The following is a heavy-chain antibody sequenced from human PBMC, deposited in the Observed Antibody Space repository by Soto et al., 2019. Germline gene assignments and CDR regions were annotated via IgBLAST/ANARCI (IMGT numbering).Heavy chain of an antibody. J-gene: IGHJ6*02. CDR1: GFTFSGSA. V-gene: IGHV3-73*01. CDR3: TSYTDSSGYYYYYGMDV. D-gene: IGHD3-22*01. Sequence: EVQLVESGGGLVQPGGSLKLSCAASGFTFSGSAMYWVRQASGKGLEWVGRIRSKANSYATAYAASVKGRFTISRDDSKNTAYLQMNSLKTEDTAVYYCTSYTDSSGYYYYYGMDVWGQGTTVTVSS. CDR2: IRSKANSYAT.